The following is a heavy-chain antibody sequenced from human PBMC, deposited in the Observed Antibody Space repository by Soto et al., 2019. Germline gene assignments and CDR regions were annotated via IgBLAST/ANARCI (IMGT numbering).Heavy chain of an antibody. CDR1: GFTFSSYG. CDR2: ISYDGSDK. D-gene: IGHD6-19*01. J-gene: IGHJ4*02. Sequence: PGGSLRLSCAASGFTFSSYGMHWVRQAPGKGLEWVAVISYDGSDKYYADSVKGRFTISRDNSNNTLYLQMDSLRAEDTAVYYCAKDLEVAGTVEGYFDYWGQGTLVTVSS. V-gene: IGHV3-30*18. CDR3: AKDLEVAGTVEGYFDY.